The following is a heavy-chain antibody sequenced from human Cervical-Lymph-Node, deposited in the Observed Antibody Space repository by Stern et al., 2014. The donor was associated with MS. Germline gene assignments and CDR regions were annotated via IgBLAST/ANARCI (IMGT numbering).Heavy chain of an antibody. CDR1: GFTFSAYG. CDR2: ISADGTLK. CDR3: AKGDNWRRLNP. J-gene: IGHJ5*02. Sequence: VQLVESGGGVVQPGRSLRLSCAASGFTFSAYGMPWVRQAQGKGMEWVEVISADGTLKFYGDSRKGRFTISRDNSKNTLFLQMNSLRAEDTAVYYCAKGDNWRRLNPWGQGTLVTVSS. D-gene: IGHD1-20*01. V-gene: IGHV3-30*18.